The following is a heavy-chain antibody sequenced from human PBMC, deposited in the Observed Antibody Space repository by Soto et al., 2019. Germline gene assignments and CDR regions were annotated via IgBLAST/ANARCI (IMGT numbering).Heavy chain of an antibody. CDR3: AKVFSRWGGWSPFDY. J-gene: IGHJ4*02. D-gene: IGHD6-19*01. CDR1: GFTFSSYA. Sequence: GGSLRLSCAASGFTFSSYAMSWVRQAPGKGLEWVSAISGSGGSTYYADSVKGRFTISRDNSKNTLYLQMNSLRAEDTAVYYCAKVFSRWGGWSPFDYWGQGTLVTVSS. CDR2: ISGSGGST. V-gene: IGHV3-23*01.